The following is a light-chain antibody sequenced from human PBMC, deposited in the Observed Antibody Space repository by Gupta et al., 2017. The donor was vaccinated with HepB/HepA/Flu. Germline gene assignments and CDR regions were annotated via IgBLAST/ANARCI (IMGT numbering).Light chain of an antibody. Sequence: DIVMTQSPLSLPVTPGEPASISCRSSQSLLHSNGYNYLDWYLQRPGQSPQLLIYLGSNRASGVPDRFSGSGSGTDFTLKISRVEADDVGVYYCRQALQTPGTFGQWTKVEI. CDR3: RQALQTPGT. CDR2: LGS. V-gene: IGKV2-28*01. CDR1: QSLLHSNGYNY. J-gene: IGKJ1*01.